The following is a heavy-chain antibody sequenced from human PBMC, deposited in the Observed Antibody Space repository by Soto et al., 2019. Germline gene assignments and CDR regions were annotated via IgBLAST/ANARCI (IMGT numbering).Heavy chain of an antibody. Sequence: QVQLVESGGGVVQPGRSLRLSCAASGFTFSSYGMHWVRQAPGKGLEWVAVISYDGSNKYYADSVKGRFTISRDNSKNTLYLQMNGLRAEDTAVYYCAKDSDVLRYFDWLSQIYLGGMDVCGQWTTVTVSS. CDR3: AKDSDVLRYFDWLSQIYLGGMDV. CDR2: ISYDGSNK. V-gene: IGHV3-30*18. CDR1: GFTFSSYG. D-gene: IGHD3-9*01. J-gene: IGHJ6*02.